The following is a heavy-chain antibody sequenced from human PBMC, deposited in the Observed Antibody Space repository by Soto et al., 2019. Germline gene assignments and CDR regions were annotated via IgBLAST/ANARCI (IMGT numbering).Heavy chain of an antibody. D-gene: IGHD2-21*01. Sequence: ASVKVSCKASGYPFDTYGINWVRQAPGQRPERMGWISAYNGQTDYAQNFQGRVTMATDTSTNTAYMELRNLRSGDTAVYYCARAPHAFCNCYFFGPWGPGTLVTVSS. CDR3: ARAPHAFCNCYFFGP. V-gene: IGHV1-18*01. CDR1: GYPFDTYG. CDR2: ISAYNGQT. J-gene: IGHJ5*02.